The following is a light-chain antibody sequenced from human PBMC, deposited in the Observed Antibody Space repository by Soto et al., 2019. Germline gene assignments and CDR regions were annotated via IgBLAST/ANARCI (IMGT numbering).Light chain of an antibody. CDR3: QQSYSSRLT. J-gene: IGKJ4*01. CDR2: DAS. V-gene: IGKV1-39*01. Sequence: DIQMTQSPSSLSASVGDRVTITCRASQTISTYLNWYQQKPGKAPRLLIYDASSLLSGVPPRFSGSGSGTDFTLTISSLQPEDFATYYCQQSYSSRLTFGGGTKVDIK. CDR1: QTISTY.